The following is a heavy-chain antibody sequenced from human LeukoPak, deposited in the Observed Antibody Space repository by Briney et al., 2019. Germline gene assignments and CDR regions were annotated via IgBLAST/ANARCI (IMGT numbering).Heavy chain of an antibody. CDR1: GFTFSSYA. CDR3: TTHKDSGNYPWN. J-gene: IGHJ4*02. Sequence: GGSLRLSCTASGFTFSSYAMNWVRQAPGKGLEWVGRIKSKSDGGTTDYAAPVKGRFTISRDDSRNTLFLQMNSLKDEDTAIYYCTTHKDSGNYPWNWGQGTLVTVSS. D-gene: IGHD1-7*01. V-gene: IGHV3-15*01. CDR2: IKSKSDGGTT.